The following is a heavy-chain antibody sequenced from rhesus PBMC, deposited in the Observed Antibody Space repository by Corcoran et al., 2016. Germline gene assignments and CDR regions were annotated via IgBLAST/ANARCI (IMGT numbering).Heavy chain of an antibody. CDR2: INGSSTST. Sequence: QVQLQESGPAVVKPSETLSLTCAVSGGSISSSNWWSWIRQPPGKGLEWIGYINGSSTSTNSNPPLQSRVTISQATSMNQFSLKLSSVTAADTAVFYCARDGDSSWSVFDYWGQGVLVTVSS. D-gene: IGHD6-13*01. CDR1: GGSISSSNW. CDR3: ARDGDSSWSVFDY. J-gene: IGHJ4*01. V-gene: IGHV4S10*01.